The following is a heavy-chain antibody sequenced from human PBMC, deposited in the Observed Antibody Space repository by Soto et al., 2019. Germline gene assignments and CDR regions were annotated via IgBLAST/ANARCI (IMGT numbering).Heavy chain of an antibody. CDR2: IYYSGST. J-gene: IGHJ3*02. V-gene: IGHV4-39*01. CDR3: ARMGKLGYCSSTSCYVAFDI. D-gene: IGHD2-2*01. CDR1: GGSISSSSYY. Sequence: SETLSLTCTFSGGSISSSSYYWGWIRQPPGKGLEWIGSIYYSGSTYYNPSLKSRVTISVDTSKNQFSLKLSSVTAADTAVYYCARMGKLGYCSSTSCYVAFDIWGQGTMVTVSS.